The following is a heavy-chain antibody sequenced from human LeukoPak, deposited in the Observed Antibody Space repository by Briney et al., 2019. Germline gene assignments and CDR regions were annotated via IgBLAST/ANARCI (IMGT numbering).Heavy chain of an antibody. CDR2: IIPIFGTA. CDR1: GGTFSSYA. Sequence: ASVKVSCKASGGTFSSYAISWVRQAPGQGLEWMGGIIPIFGTANYAQKFQGRITITADESASTAYMELSSLRSEDTAVYYCASSGGGYDFYYFDYWGQGTLVTVSS. D-gene: IGHD5-12*01. CDR3: ASSGGGYDFYYFDY. J-gene: IGHJ4*02. V-gene: IGHV1-69*13.